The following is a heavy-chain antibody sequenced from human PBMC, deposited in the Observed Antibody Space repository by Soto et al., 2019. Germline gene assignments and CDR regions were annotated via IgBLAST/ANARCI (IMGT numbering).Heavy chain of an antibody. CDR1: GFTFNTYA. J-gene: IGHJ5*02. V-gene: IGHV3-23*01. D-gene: IGHD2-2*01. CDR3: AKHRDCSSSSCPTGHWFDP. CDR2: VTGSGST. Sequence: GGSLRLSCAASGFTFNTYAMSWVRLAPGKGLEWVSTVTGSGSTFYGDSAKGRFTISRDNSKNTLHLQMNSLRAEDTAMYYCAKHRDCSSSSCPTGHWFDPWGQGTLVTVSS.